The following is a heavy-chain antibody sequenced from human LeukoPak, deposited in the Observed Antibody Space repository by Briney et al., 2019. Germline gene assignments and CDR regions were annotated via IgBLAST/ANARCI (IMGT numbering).Heavy chain of an antibody. Sequence: KPSETLSLTCTVSGGSISSYYWSWIRQPPGKGLGWIGYIYYTGSTSYNLSLKSRVSISVGTSKNEFSLKLSSVTAADTAVYYCARYGRTPFDYWGQGTLVTVSS. CDR3: ARYGRTPFDY. V-gene: IGHV4-59*08. CDR2: IYYTGST. D-gene: IGHD2-8*01. J-gene: IGHJ4*02. CDR1: GGSISSYY.